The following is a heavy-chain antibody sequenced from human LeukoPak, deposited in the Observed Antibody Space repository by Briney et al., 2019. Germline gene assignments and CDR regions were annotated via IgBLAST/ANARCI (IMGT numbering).Heavy chain of an antibody. D-gene: IGHD1-26*01. V-gene: IGHV4-59*12. CDR1: GGSISSYY. CDR3: ARVRQGELRKYYFDY. CDR2: IYYSGST. J-gene: IGHJ4*02. Sequence: SETLSLTCTVSGGSISSYYWSWIRQPPGKGLEWIGYIYYSGSTNYNPSLKSRVTISVDTSKNQFSLKLSSVTAADTAVYYCARVRQGELRKYYFDYWGQGTLVTVSS.